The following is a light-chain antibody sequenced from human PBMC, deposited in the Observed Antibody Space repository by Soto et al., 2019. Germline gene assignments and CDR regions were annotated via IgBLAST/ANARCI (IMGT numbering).Light chain of an antibody. Sequence: DTQLTQSPSFLSASVGDRVTIACRASQDVSRSVGWYQQKPGTSPKLLISAASTLNSGVPSRFSGSGSGTDFTLTISSLQPEDFATYYCQQLWTYPLTVGGGTKVDI. CDR2: AAS. V-gene: IGKV1-9*01. J-gene: IGKJ4*01. CDR1: QDVSRS. CDR3: QQLWTYPLT.